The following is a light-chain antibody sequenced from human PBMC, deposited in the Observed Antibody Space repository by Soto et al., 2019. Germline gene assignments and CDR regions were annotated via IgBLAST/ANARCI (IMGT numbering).Light chain of an antibody. CDR1: QSVSSS. CDR3: HQYNKWPRT. V-gene: IGKV3-15*01. CDR2: GAS. Sequence: EIVMTQSPATLSVSPGERATPSCRASQSVSSSLSWYQQKPGQAPRLLIYGASTRATGIPARFSGSGSGTEFTLNISSLQSEDFAVYYCHQYNKWPRTFGQGTKVDIK. J-gene: IGKJ1*01.